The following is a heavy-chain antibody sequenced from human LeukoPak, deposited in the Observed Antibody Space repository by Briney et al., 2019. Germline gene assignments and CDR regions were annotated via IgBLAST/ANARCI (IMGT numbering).Heavy chain of an antibody. V-gene: IGHV1-8*01. J-gene: IGHJ6*02. CDR2: MNPNSGNT. Sequence: ASVKVSCKASGYTFTSYDINWVRQATGQGLEWMGWMNPNSGNTGYAQKFQGRVTMTRNTSISTAYMELSSLRSEDTAVYYYARLSYGGGSYRGLYYGMDVWGQGTTVTVSS. CDR1: GYTFTSYD. D-gene: IGHD1-26*01. CDR3: ARLSYGGGSYRGLYYGMDV.